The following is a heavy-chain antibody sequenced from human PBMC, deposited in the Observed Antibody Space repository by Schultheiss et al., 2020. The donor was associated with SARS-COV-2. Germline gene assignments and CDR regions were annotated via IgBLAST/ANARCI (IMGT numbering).Heavy chain of an antibody. J-gene: IGHJ4*02. CDR3: ARGGDYDSSGYYSNDY. V-gene: IGHV3-53*01. CDR1: GFTFSSYS. Sequence: GGSLRLSCAASGFTFSSYSMNWVRQAPGKGLEWVSVIYSGGSTYYADSVKGRFTISRDNSKNTLYLQMNSLRAEDTAVYYCARGGDYDSSGYYSNDYWGQGTLVTVSS. CDR2: IYSGGST. D-gene: IGHD3-22*01.